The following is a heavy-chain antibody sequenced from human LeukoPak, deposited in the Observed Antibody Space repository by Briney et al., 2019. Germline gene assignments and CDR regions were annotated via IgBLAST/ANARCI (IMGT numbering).Heavy chain of an antibody. J-gene: IGHJ4*02. D-gene: IGHD5-12*01. V-gene: IGHV4-61*01. Sequence: NPSETLSLTCTVSGGSISSKSYYWSWIRQPPGKGLEWIGYIYHSGSTKYNPSLKSRVTISVDTSKNQFSLKLSSVTAADTAVYYCARDGYSGNDGLWGQGTLVTVSS. CDR2: IYHSGST. CDR3: ARDGYSGNDGL. CDR1: GGSISSKSYY.